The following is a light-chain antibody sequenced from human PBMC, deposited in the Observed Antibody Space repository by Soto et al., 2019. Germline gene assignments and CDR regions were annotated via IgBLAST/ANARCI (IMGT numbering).Light chain of an antibody. CDR2: DAS. V-gene: IGKV1-5*01. CDR1: QSISTW. CDR3: QQYNSYPWT. J-gene: IGKJ1*01. Sequence: DIQMTQSPFTLSASVGDRVTITCRASQSISTWLAWYQQKPGKAPKLLIQDASSLESGVPSRFSGSGFGTEFTLSISRLQPDDFATYYCQQYNSYPWTFGKGTKMEIK.